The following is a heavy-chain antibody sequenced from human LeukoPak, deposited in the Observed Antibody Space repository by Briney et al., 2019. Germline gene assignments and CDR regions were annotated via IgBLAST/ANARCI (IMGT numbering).Heavy chain of an antibody. CDR2: INRDGSST. CDR1: GFTFSSYW. CDR3: ARDLYYDSSGYVD. J-gene: IGHJ4*02. V-gene: IGHV3-74*01. D-gene: IGHD3-22*01. Sequence: GGSLRLSCAASGFTFSSYWMHWVRQAPGKGLVWVSHINRDGSSTSYADSVKGRFTISRDNAKNTLYLQMNSLRAEDTAVYYCARDLYYDSSGYVDWGQGTLVTVSS.